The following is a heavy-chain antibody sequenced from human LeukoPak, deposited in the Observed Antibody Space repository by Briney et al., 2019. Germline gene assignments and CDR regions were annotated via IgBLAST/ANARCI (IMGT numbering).Heavy chain of an antibody. CDR3: ARLTRQLSGSSNDY. V-gene: IGHV3-23*01. D-gene: IGHD3-10*01. Sequence: GGSLRLSCTASGFTVGSRFMSWVRQAPGKGLEWVSAISGSGGSTYYADSVKGRFTISRDNSKNTLYLQMNSLRAEDTAVYYRARLTRQLSGSSNDYWGQGXLVTXSS. CDR2: ISGSGGST. CDR1: GFTVGSRF. J-gene: IGHJ4*02.